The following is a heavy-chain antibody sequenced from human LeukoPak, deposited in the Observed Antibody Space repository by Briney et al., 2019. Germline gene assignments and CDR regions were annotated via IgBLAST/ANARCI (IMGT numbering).Heavy chain of an antibody. CDR2: IYYSGST. CDR3: ARRRTGIVVVPAAAIGDYFDY. CDR1: GGSISSSSYY. D-gene: IGHD2-2*01. V-gene: IGHV4-39*01. Sequence: SVTLSLTCTVSGGSISSSSYYWGWIRQPPGKGLEWIGSIYYSGSTYYNPSLKSRVTISVDTSKNQFSLKLSSVTAADTAVYYCARRRTGIVVVPAAAIGDYFDYWGQGTLVTVSS. J-gene: IGHJ4*02.